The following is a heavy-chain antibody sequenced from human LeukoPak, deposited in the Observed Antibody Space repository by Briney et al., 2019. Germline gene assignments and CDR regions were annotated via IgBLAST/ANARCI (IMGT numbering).Heavy chain of an antibody. V-gene: IGHV3-33*01. CDR2: IWSDGSNK. Sequence: GGSLRLSCAASGFTFSSYVMHWVRQAPGKGLEGVAVIWSDGSNKYYVDSVKGRFTISRYNSKNTLSLQMNRLRAEDTAVYYCARDHLVSSDWHYGMDVWGQGTTVTVSS. J-gene: IGHJ6*02. CDR3: ARDHLVSSDWHYGMDV. D-gene: IGHD6-19*01. CDR1: GFTFSSYV.